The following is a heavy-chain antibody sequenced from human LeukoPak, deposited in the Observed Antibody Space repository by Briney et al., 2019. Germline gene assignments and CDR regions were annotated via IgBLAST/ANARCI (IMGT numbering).Heavy chain of an antibody. V-gene: IGHV3-48*04. J-gene: IGHJ3*02. Sequence: GGSLRLSCAASGFTVSSNYMNWVRQAPGKGLEWVSYISGTSTNIYYADSVKGRFTISRDNAKNSLYLQLNSLRAEDTAVYYCARSGTTYYYDSSSRIWGQGTMVTVSS. CDR1: GFTVSSNY. CDR2: ISGTSTNI. CDR3: ARSGTTYYYDSSSRI. D-gene: IGHD3-22*01.